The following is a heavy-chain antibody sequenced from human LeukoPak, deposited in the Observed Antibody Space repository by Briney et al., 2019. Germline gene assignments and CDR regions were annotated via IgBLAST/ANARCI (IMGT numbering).Heavy chain of an antibody. V-gene: IGHV3-48*03. CDR2: ISSSGSTR. CDR3: VCVSWYVLDY. CDR1: GFTFSSYE. Sequence: GGSLRLSCAASGFTFSSYEMNWVRQAPGKGLEWVSYISSSGSTRYYADSVKGRFTISRDNAKNSLYLQMNSLRAEDTAVYYCVCVSWYVLDYWGQGTLVTVSS. J-gene: IGHJ4*02. D-gene: IGHD6-13*01.